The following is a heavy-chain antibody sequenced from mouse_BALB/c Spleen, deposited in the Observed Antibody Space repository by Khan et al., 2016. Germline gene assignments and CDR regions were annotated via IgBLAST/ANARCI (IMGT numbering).Heavy chain of an antibody. CDR1: GYTFSSYW. V-gene: IGHV1-9*01. CDR2: ILPGSGST. Sequence: QVQLKESGAELMKPGASVKISCKATGYTFSSYWIEWVKQRPGHGLEWIGEILPGSGSTNYNEKFKGKATFTADTSSNTAYMQLSSLTSEDSAVYYCAREEGGYYRYDGSWFAYWGQGTLVTVSA. D-gene: IGHD2-14*01. CDR3: AREEGGYYRYDGSWFAY. J-gene: IGHJ3*01.